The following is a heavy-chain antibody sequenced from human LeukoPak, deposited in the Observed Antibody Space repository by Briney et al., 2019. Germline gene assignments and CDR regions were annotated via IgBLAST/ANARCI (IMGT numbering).Heavy chain of an antibody. CDR1: GGTFSSYA. CDR2: IIPIFGTA. J-gene: IGHJ6*03. V-gene: IGHV1-69*05. CDR3: ASHLVPAAPWLPSSYYYYMDV. Sequence: SVTVSFTASGGTFSSYAISWVRQAPGQGLEWMGGIIPIFGTANYAQKFQGRVTITTDESTSTAYMELSSLRSEDTAVYYCASHLVPAAPWLPSSYYYYMDVWGKGTTVTVSS. D-gene: IGHD2-2*01.